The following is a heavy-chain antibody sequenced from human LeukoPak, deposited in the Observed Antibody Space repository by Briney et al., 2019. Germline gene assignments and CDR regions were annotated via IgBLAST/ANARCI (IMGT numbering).Heavy chain of an antibody. V-gene: IGHV4-59*01. J-gene: IGHJ5*02. CDR2: IYYSGST. CDR1: GGSISSYY. D-gene: IGHD3-9*01. CDR3: ARVSGYYDILTGYNWFDP. Sequence: SETLPLTCTVSGGSISSYYWSWIRQPPGKGLEWIGYIYYSGSTNYNPSLKSRVTISVDTSKNQFSLKLSSVTAADTAVYYCARVSGYYDILTGYNWFDPWGQGTLDTVSS.